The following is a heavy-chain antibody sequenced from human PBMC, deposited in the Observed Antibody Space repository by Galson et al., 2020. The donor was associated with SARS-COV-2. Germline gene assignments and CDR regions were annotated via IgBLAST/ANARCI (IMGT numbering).Heavy chain of an antibody. J-gene: IGHJ4*01. CDR2: ITRGSDTK. V-gene: IGHV3-48*02. CDR1: GFTFSSYS. CDR3: ATEAHDY. Sequence: TGGSLRLSCAASGFTFSSYSMNWVRQAPGKGLEWVSYITRGSDTKYYADSVKGQFTVSRDNAKNSVYLHMNNLRDEDTAVYYCATEAHDYWGHGTLVTVSS.